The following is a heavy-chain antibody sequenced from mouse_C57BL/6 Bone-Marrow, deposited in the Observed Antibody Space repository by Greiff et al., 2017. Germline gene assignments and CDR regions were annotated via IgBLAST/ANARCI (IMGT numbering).Heavy chain of an antibody. CDR2: IDPSDSYT. V-gene: IGHV1-50*01. CDR1: GYTFTSYW. Sequence: QVHVKQPGAELVKPGASVKLSCKASGYTFTSYWMQWVKQRPGQGLEWIGEIDPSDSYTNYNQKFKGKATLTVDTSSSTAYMQLSSLTSEDSAVYYCARGLRRGFAYGGQGTLVTVSA. D-gene: IGHD2-4*01. CDR3: ARGLRRGFAY. J-gene: IGHJ3*01.